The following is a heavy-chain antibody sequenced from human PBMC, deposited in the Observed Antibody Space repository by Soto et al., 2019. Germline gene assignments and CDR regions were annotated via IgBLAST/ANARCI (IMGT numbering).Heavy chain of an antibody. CDR3: AKRGIEVAGKYRWFDP. CDR1: GFTFSYYA. D-gene: IGHD6-19*01. CDR2: ISASGGTT. V-gene: IGHV3-23*01. J-gene: IGHJ5*02. Sequence: EVQLLESGGGLVQPGGSLSLSCAASGFTFSYYAMTWVRQAPGKGLEWVSTISASGGTTYYADSVKGRFTISRDNYKNTLYLQMNSLRAEDTAVYYCAKRGIEVAGKYRWFDPWGQGTLVTVSS.